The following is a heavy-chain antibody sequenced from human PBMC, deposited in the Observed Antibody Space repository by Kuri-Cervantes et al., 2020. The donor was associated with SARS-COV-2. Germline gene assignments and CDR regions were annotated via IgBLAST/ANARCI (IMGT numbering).Heavy chain of an antibody. V-gene: IGHV1-69*13. Sequence: SVKVSCKASGGTFSSYAISWVRQAPGQGLEWMGGIIPIFGTANYAQKFQGRVTITADESTSTAYMELSSLRSEDTAVYYCARVPDDSSGYQGELDYWGQGTLVTFSS. D-gene: IGHD3-22*01. J-gene: IGHJ4*02. CDR2: IIPIFGTA. CDR1: GGTFSSYA. CDR3: ARVPDDSSGYQGELDY.